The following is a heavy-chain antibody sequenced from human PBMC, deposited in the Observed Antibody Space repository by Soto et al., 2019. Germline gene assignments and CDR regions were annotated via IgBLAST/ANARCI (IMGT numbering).Heavy chain of an antibody. Sequence: SVKVSGAASGFTFSGYGIHWVRQAPGKGLEWVAVISYDGSNKYYADSVKGRFTISRDNSKNTLYLQMNSLRAEDTAVYHCAKALYYYHNSGANFAFDIWGLGTMVIVSS. CDR1: GFTFSGYG. J-gene: IGHJ3*02. CDR2: ISYDGSNK. D-gene: IGHD3-22*01. CDR3: AKALYYYHNSGANFAFDI. V-gene: IGHV3-30*18.